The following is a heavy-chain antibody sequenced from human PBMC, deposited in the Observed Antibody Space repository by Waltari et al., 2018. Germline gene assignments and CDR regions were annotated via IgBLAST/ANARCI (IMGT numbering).Heavy chain of an antibody. CDR3: ARRVNDFYYMDV. CDR1: GFDFSTFP. J-gene: IGHJ6*03. D-gene: IGHD1-1*01. V-gene: IGHV3-23*03. CDR2: IYSDGDT. Sequence: EVQLLESGGGLVQPGGSLRLSCAASGFDFSTFPMAWVRQAPGWGAELVSVIYSDGDTYYPDSVKGRFTTSRDDAKATLYLQMNSLGPDDTAVYKCARRVNDFYYMDVWGKGTTVTVSS.